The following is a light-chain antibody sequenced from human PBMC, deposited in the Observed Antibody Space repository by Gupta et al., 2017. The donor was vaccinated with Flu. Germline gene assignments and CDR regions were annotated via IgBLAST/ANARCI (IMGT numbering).Light chain of an antibody. V-gene: IGLV1-40*01. CDR1: SSNIGAGYD. CDR2: GNS. Sequence: QSVLTQPPSASVAPGQRVTISCTRSSSNIGAGYDVHWYQQLPGTAPKLLIYGNSNRPSGVPDRFSGSKSGTSASLAITGLQAEDEADYYCQSYDSSLSGSVFGGGTKLTVL. J-gene: IGLJ3*02. CDR3: QSYDSSLSGSV.